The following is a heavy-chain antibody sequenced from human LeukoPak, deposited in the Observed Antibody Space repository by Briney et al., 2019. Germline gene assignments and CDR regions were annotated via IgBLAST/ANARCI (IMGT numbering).Heavy chain of an antibody. V-gene: IGHV3-23*01. CDR3: AKDGGLWVSAHWGDS. Sequence: GGSLRLSCAASGFTFSSYTMSWVRQAPGKGLEWVSTMTTSDGNTYYADSVKGRFTVSRDNSKNTLFLQMNSLRAEDTAVYYCAKDGGLWVSAHWGDSWGQGTLVTVSS. CDR1: GFTFSSYT. CDR2: MTTSDGNT. J-gene: IGHJ4*02. D-gene: IGHD7-27*01.